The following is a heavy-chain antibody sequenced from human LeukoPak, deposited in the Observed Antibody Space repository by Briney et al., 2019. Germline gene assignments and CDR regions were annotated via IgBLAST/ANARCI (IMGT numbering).Heavy chain of an antibody. Sequence: PGGSLRLSCAASGFSFNSYSMHCVRQAPGKGLEWVAVISHDGNNKYYAESVKGRFTISRDNSKNTLYLQMNGLRGEDTAVYHCARVYTSGWSLPLDYWGQGILVTVSS. CDR2: ISHDGNNK. CDR1: GFSFNSYS. CDR3: ARVYTSGWSLPLDY. D-gene: IGHD6-19*01. J-gene: IGHJ4*02. V-gene: IGHV3-30-3*01.